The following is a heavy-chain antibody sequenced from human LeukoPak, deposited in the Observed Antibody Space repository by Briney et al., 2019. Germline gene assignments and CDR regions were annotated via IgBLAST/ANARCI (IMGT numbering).Heavy chain of an antibody. V-gene: IGHV3-48*03. CDR1: GFTFRSYG. CDR3: ARSTKGDSDH. D-gene: IGHD3-10*01. Sequence: GGSLRLSCAASGFTFRSYGMNWVRQAPGKGLDWVSYISSSGTTVYYADSVRGRFTISRDNAKNSLYLQMDSLRADDTAVYYCARSTKGDSDHWGQGTLVTVSS. CDR2: ISSSGTTV. J-gene: IGHJ4*02.